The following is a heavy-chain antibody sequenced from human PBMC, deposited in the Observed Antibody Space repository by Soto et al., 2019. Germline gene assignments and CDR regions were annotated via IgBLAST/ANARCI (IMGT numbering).Heavy chain of an antibody. CDR2: MNPNSGNT. CDR3: ARHNDFWSGYYWYYGMDV. V-gene: IGHV1-8*01. CDR1: GYTFTSYD. Sequence: QVQLVQSGAEVKKPGASVKVSCKASGYTFTSYDINWVRQATGQGLEWMGWMNPNSGNTGYAQKFQGRVTMTRNTSISTAYMELSSLRSEDTAVYYCARHNDFWSGYYWYYGMDVWGQGTTVTVSS. D-gene: IGHD3-3*01. J-gene: IGHJ6*02.